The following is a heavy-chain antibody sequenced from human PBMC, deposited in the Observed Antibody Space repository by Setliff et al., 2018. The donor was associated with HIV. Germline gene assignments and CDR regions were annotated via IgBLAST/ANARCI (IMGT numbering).Heavy chain of an antibody. CDR1: GDSVSSGGFY. D-gene: IGHD2-15*01. CDR2: IYYSGST. J-gene: IGHJ3*02. Sequence: KPSETLSLTCTVSGDSVSSGGFYWSWIRQHPGKGLEWIGYIYYSGSTYLNPSLKSRVSISVDTSKNQFSLKLNSVTAADTAVYYCARGCSGGTCTSEAFDIWGQGTMVTV. V-gene: IGHV4-31*03. CDR3: ARGCSGGTCTSEAFDI.